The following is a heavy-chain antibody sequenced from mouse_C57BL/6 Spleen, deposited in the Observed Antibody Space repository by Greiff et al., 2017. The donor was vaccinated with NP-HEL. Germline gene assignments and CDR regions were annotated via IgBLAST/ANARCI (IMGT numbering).Heavy chain of an antibody. Sequence: EVKLVESGGGLVQPGGSLKLSCAASGFTFSDYYMYWVRQTPEKRLEWVAYISNGGGSTYYPDTVKGRFTISRDNAKNTLYLQMSRLKSEDTAMYYCARHEDYDGGYAMDYWGQGTSVTVSS. CDR1: GFTFSDYY. D-gene: IGHD2-4*01. J-gene: IGHJ4*01. CDR2: ISNGGGST. V-gene: IGHV5-12*01. CDR3: ARHEDYDGGYAMDY.